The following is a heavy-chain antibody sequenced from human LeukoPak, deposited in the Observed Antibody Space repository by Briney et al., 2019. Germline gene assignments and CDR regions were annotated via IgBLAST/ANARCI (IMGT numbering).Heavy chain of an antibody. D-gene: IGHD3-10*01. Sequence: SETLSFTCTVSSGPISNSNYYWSWIRQPPGKELEWIASINYGGTTYYNPSLKSRVTISVDTSKNQFSLRLSSVTAADTAVYLCARYVVYGSGKYYFDYWGQGSLVTVSS. CDR3: ARYVVYGSGKYYFDY. J-gene: IGHJ4*02. CDR2: INYGGTT. CDR1: SGPISNSNYY. V-gene: IGHV4-39*01.